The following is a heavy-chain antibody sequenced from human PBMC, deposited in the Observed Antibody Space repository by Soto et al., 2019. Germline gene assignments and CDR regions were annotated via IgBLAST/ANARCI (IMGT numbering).Heavy chain of an antibody. CDR1: GFTFSRYP. V-gene: IGHV3-64*02. J-gene: IGHJ6*02. CDR2: ISSNENST. Sequence: GGSLRLSCAASGFTFSRYPMHWVRQAPGKGLEYVSAISSNENSTFYADSVRGRFTLSRDNFKNTLYLQVGSLRVEDMAVYYCARGLIPYGMDVWGQGTTVTVSS. CDR3: ARGLIPYGMDV.